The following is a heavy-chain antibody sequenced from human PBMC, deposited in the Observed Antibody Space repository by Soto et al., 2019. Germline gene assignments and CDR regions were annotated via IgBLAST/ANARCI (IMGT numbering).Heavy chain of an antibody. V-gene: IGHV4-59*01. CDR2: VYYSGST. CDR3: ARYGASGSRRYWFFDL. CDR1: GGSISEYY. J-gene: IGHJ2*01. D-gene: IGHD6-13*01. Sequence: QVQLQESSPGLVKPSETLSLTCNVSGGSISEYYWSWIRQPPGKGLEWIGYVYYSGSTNYNPSFESRGAISVDASKKFFSLRLSSVTAADTAVYYCARYGASGSRRYWFFDLWGRGTLVTVSS.